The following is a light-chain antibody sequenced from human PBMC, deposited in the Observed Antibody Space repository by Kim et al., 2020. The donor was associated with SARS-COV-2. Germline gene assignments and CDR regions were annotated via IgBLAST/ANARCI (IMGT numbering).Light chain of an antibody. Sequence: SVSPGKTARITCSGDVLAKKYARWFQQKPGQAPVLVIYKDSERPSGIPERFSGSSSGTTVTLTISGAQVEDEADYYCYSAADNNWVFGGGTKVTVL. V-gene: IGLV3-27*01. CDR2: KDS. CDR3: YSAADNNWV. CDR1: VLAKKY. J-gene: IGLJ3*02.